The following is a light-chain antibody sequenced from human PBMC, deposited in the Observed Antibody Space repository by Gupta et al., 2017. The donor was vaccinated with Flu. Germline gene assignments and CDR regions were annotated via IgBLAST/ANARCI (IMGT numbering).Light chain of an antibody. Sequence: DIQMTQSPSTLSASVGDRVAITCRASQSIDSRLAWCQQKPGKAPKLLIYAASSLQSGVPSRFSGSGSGTEFTLTISNLQPDDVAIYYCQQYNSYPITFGGGTTVEIK. J-gene: IGKJ4*01. CDR3: QQYNSYPIT. V-gene: IGKV1-5*01. CDR1: QSIDSR. CDR2: AAS.